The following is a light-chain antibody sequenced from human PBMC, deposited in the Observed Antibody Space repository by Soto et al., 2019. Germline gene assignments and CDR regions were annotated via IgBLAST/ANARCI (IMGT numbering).Light chain of an antibody. CDR3: QQTRAYPST. J-gene: IGKJ4*01. Sequence: EIVLTQSPATLSVSLGDSATLSCRASQSVSLSLAWYQMRPGQPPRLLIYGASTRATDIPARFSGSGSGTDFTLTISSLQAEDFASYYCQQTRAYPSTFGGGTKVDNK. CDR2: GAS. V-gene: IGKV3-15*01. CDR1: QSVSLS.